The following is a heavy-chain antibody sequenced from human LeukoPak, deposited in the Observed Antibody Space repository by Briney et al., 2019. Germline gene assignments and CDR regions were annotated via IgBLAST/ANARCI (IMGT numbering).Heavy chain of an antibody. CDR1: GGSISSSSYY. Sequence: PSETLSLTCTVSGGSISSSSYYWGWIRQPPGKGLEWIGSIYYSGSTYYNPSLKSRVTISVDTSKNQFSLKLSSVTAADTAVYYCARLGLLWFGELRYNWFDPWGQGTLVTVSS. CDR3: ARLGLLWFGELRYNWFDP. V-gene: IGHV4-39*01. D-gene: IGHD3-10*01. CDR2: IYYSGST. J-gene: IGHJ5*02.